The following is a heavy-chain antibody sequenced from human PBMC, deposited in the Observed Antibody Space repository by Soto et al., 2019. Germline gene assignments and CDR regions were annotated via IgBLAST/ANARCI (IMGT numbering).Heavy chain of an antibody. CDR1: GFTFSSYW. CDR2: INSDGSST. V-gene: IGHV3-74*01. D-gene: IGHD7-27*01. CDR3: ATGHDPREVYHSYGMDV. Sequence: EVQLVESGGGLVQPGGSLRLSCAASGFTFSSYWMHWVRQAPGKGPVWVSRINSDGSSTSYAESVKGRFTISRDNAKNTLYLQMNSLRAEDTAVYYCATGHDPREVYHSYGMDVWGQGTTVTVSS. J-gene: IGHJ6*02.